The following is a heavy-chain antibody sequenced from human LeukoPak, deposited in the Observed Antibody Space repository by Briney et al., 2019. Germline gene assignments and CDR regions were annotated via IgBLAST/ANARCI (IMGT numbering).Heavy chain of an antibody. CDR2: FKTNSGQV. Sequence: PGGSLRPSCVASGFTFSDYAMNWVRQAPGKGLEWVSTFKTNSGQVYYAESVRGRFTISRDNSKNTVYLQMSSLRAEDTALYYCARSVPDYTRFDYWGQGALVTVSP. J-gene: IGHJ4*02. CDR1: GFTFSDYA. CDR3: ARSVPDYTRFDY. D-gene: IGHD4-11*01. V-gene: IGHV3-23*01.